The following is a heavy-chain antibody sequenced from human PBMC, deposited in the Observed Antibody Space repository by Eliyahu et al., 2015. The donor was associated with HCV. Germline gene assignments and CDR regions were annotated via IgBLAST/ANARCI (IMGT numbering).Heavy chain of an antibody. J-gene: IGHJ4*02. CDR2: IYSDGST. Sequence: EVQLVESGGGLVQPGGSLRLXCAASGFTLSSNYMSWVRQAPGKGLEWVSVIYSDGSTYYADSVKGRFIVSRDNSKNTVYLQMSSLRDGDTAVYYCARDYPHADWDQGTLVTVSS. CDR1: GFTLSSNY. CDR3: ARDYPHAD. D-gene: IGHD3-16*02. V-gene: IGHV3-66*01.